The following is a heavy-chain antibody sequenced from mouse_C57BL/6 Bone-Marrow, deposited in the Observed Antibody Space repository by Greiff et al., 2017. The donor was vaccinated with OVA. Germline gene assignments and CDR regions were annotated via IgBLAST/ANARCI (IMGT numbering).Heavy chain of an antibody. CDR1: GYTFTSYW. Sequence: QVQLQQPGAELVMPGASVKLSCKASGYTFTSYWMHWVKQRPGQGLEWIGEIDPSDSYTNYNEKFKGKSTLTVDKSSSTAYMQLSSLTSKDSAVYYCARGYYGSDYYDYWGQGTTLTVAS. CDR2: IDPSDSYT. CDR3: ARGYYGSDYYDY. J-gene: IGHJ2*01. V-gene: IGHV1-69*01. D-gene: IGHD1-1*01.